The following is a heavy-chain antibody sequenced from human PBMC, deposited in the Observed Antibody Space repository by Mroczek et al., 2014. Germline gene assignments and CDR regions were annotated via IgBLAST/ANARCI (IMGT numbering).Heavy chain of an antibody. V-gene: IGHV4-34*01. Sequence: QVQLQQWGAGLLKPSETLSLTCAVYGGSFSGYYWSWIRQPPGKGLEWIGEINHSGSTNYNPSLKSRVTISVDTSKNQFSLKLSSVTAADTAVYYCARELGIVATTGYYFDYWGQGTLVTVSS. CDR2: INHSGST. J-gene: IGHJ4*02. D-gene: IGHD5-12*01. CDR3: ARELGIVATTGYYFDY. CDR1: GGSFSGYY.